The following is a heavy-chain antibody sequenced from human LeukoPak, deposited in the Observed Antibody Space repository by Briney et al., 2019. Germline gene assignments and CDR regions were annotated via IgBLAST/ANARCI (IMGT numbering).Heavy chain of an antibody. J-gene: IGHJ3*02. V-gene: IGHV3-48*03. Sequence: SGGSLRLSCAASGFTFSSYEMNWVRQAPGKGLEWVSYISSSGSTIYYADSVKGRFTISRDNAKNSLYLQMNSLRAEDTAVYYCARVGMQKNGSYLRRAFDIWGQGTMVTVSS. CDR2: ISSSGSTI. CDR3: ARVGMQKNGSYLRRAFDI. D-gene: IGHD1-26*01. CDR1: GFTFSSYE.